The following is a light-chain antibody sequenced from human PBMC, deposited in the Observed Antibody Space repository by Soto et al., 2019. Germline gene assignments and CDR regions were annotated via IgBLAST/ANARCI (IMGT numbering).Light chain of an antibody. Sequence: DIQMTQSPSSLSASLGDRVTITCRASQDISDYLAWYQQKPGNPPNLLISAASTLQSGVPSRFRGSGAGTDFTLTITSLQPEDVATYYCQKYTKAPWTFGQGTKVEIK. J-gene: IGKJ1*01. CDR1: QDISDY. CDR2: AAS. CDR3: QKYTKAPWT. V-gene: IGKV1-27*01.